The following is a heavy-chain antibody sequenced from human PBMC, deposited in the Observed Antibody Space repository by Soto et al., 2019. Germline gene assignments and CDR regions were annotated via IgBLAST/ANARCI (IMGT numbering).Heavy chain of an antibody. CDR2: INPNSGGT. J-gene: IGHJ6*02. CDR3: ATGARSGYSGNHLRDYYYGMDV. Sequence: ASVKVSCKASGYTFTGYYMHWVRQAPGQGLEWMGWINPNSGGTNYAQKFQGWVTMTRDTSISTAYMELSRLRSDDTAVYYCATGARSGYSGNHLRDYYYGMDVWGQGTTVTVSS. D-gene: IGHD5-12*01. CDR1: GYTFTGYY. V-gene: IGHV1-2*04.